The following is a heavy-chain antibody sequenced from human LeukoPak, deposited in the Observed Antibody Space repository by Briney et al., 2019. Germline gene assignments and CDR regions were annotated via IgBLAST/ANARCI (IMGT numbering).Heavy chain of an antibody. Sequence: SEALSLTCTVSGGSISSYYWSWIRQPPGKGLEWIGYIYYSGSTNYNPSLKSRVTISVDTSKNQFSLKLSSVTAADTAVYYCAREVGYSRMADSNYYYGMDVWGQGTTVTVSS. CDR2: IYYSGST. J-gene: IGHJ6*02. V-gene: IGHV4-59*12. CDR3: AREVGYSRMADSNYYYGMDV. CDR1: GGSISSYY. D-gene: IGHD6-13*01.